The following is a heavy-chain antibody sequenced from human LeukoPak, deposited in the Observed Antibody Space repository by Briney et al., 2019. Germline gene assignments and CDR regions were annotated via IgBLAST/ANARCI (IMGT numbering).Heavy chain of an antibody. J-gene: IGHJ4*02. Sequence: SETLSLTCTVSGGSISNYDYYWSWTRQPPGKGLEWIGYISYSGLTYYNPSLKSRITISIDTSKTQFSLNLSSVTAADTAVYYCARETKWAAYSGYSDSWGQGTLVTVSS. D-gene: IGHD5-12*01. V-gene: IGHV4-30-4*01. CDR2: ISYSGLT. CDR1: GGSISNYDYY. CDR3: ARETKWAAYSGYSDS.